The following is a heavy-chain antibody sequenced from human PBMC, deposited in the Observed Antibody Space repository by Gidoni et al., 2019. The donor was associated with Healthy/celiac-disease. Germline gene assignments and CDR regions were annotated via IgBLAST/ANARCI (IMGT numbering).Heavy chain of an antibody. CDR2: ISGTDGST. CDR3: AKDLYGDYVGDY. CDR1: GFTFSNYA. J-gene: IGHJ4*02. Sequence: EVQLLESGGGLVQPGGSLRLSCAASGFTFSNYAMTWVRQAPGKGLELVSTISGTDGSTYYADSVKGRFTISRDNSKNTLYLQMNTLRAEDTAVYYCAKDLYGDYVGDYGGQGTLVTVSP. V-gene: IGHV3-23*01. D-gene: IGHD4-17*01.